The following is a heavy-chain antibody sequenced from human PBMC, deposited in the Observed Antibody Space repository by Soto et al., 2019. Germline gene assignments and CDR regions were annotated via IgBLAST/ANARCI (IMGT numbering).Heavy chain of an antibody. CDR3: ASEYSSSSRYGMDV. CDR2: INPSGGST. J-gene: IGHJ6*02. D-gene: IGHD6-6*01. Sequence: QVQLVQSGAEVKKPEASVKVSCKASRYSLTSYYMHWVRQAPGQGLEWMGIINPSGGSTSYAQKFQRRVTMTRDTSTSTVYMELSSLRSEDTAVYYCASEYSSSSRYGMDVWGQGTTVTVSS. CDR1: RYSLTSYY. V-gene: IGHV1-46*01.